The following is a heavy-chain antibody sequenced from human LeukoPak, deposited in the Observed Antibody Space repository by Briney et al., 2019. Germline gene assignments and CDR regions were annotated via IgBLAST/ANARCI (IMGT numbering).Heavy chain of an antibody. D-gene: IGHD3-22*01. CDR2: IRYDGRNK. Sequence: QPGGSLRLSCAASGFTFSSYAMHWVRQAPGKGLEWVALIRYDGRNKYYADSVKGRFTISRDSSKNTLFLQMNSLRPEDTAVYYCAKDRLDYYDSSGYWDYFDYWGQGTLVTVSS. V-gene: IGHV3-30*02. J-gene: IGHJ4*02. CDR1: GFTFSSYA. CDR3: AKDRLDYYDSSGYWDYFDY.